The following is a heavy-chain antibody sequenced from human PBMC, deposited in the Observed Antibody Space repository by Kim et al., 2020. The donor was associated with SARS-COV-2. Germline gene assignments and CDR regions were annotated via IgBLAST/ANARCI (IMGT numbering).Heavy chain of an antibody. J-gene: IGHJ4*02. V-gene: IGHV3-66*01. Sequence: YYAHSGKGNSPISRDTSKNTLYLQRNSLRAEDTAIYYCAVSSWSGYFDYWGQGTLVTVSP. D-gene: IGHD1-26*01. CDR3: AVSSWSGYFDY.